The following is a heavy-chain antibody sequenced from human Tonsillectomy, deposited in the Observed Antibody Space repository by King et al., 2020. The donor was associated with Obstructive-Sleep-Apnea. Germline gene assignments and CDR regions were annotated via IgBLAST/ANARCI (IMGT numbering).Heavy chain of an antibody. CDR1: GGAIGTYY. CDR3: ARAPYGSGIIDWFDP. J-gene: IGHJ5*02. D-gene: IGHD3-10*01. V-gene: IGHV4-59*01. CDR2: IYYSGSS. Sequence: QLQESGPGLVKPSETLSLTCTVSGGAIGTYYCSWIRQPPGKGLEWIGYIYYSGSSNYHPSLKRLVPITVDTSKNQFSLMLGSVTAADTAVYYCARAPYGSGIIDWFDPWGQGTLVTVSS.